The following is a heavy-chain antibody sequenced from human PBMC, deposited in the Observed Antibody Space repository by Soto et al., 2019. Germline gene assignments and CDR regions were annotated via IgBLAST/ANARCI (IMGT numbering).Heavy chain of an antibody. CDR3: ARADLEYASSEVFDY. J-gene: IGHJ4*02. V-gene: IGHV4-59*01. Sequence: SETLSLTCTVSGDSISSYYGSWIRQPPGKGLEWIGYIYYSGSTNYNPSLKSRVTISVDTSKNQFSLKLSSVTAADTAVYYCARADLEYASSEVFDYWGQGTLVTVSS. CDR1: GDSISSYY. CDR2: IYYSGST. D-gene: IGHD6-6*01.